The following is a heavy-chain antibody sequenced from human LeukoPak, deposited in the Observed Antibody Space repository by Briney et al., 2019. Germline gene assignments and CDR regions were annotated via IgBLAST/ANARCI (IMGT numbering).Heavy chain of an antibody. CDR1: GYTFTGYY. D-gene: IGHD5-12*01. J-gene: IGHJ4*02. CDR2: INPNSGGT. CDR3: ASVDIVATSSSPSTNY. Sequence: GASVKVSCKASGYTFTGYYMHWVRQALGQGLEWMGWINPNSGGTNYAQKFQGRVTMTRDTSISTAYMELSRLRSDDTAVYYCASVDIVATSSSPSTNYWGQGTLVTVSS. V-gene: IGHV1-2*02.